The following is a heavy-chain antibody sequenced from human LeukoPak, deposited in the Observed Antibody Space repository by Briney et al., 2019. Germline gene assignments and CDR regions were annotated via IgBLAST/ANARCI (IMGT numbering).Heavy chain of an antibody. CDR3: ASDKLDY. Sequence: GGSLRLSCAASGFIFSRYGMTWVRQAPGKGLEWVAAISGSGAGTYYADSVKGRFTISRDNAKNSLYLQMNSLRAEDTAVYYCASDKLDYWGQGTLVTVSS. D-gene: IGHD3-9*01. V-gene: IGHV3-23*01. CDR1: GFIFSRYG. J-gene: IGHJ4*02. CDR2: ISGSGAGT.